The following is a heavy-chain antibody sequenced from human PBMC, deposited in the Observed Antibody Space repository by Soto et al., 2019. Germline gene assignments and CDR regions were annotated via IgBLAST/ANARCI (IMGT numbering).Heavy chain of an antibody. CDR3: ARDGDRGFDMDV. CDR2: IDTTSRTI. V-gene: IGHV3-48*02. CDR1: GFTLTTHN. Sequence: EVQLVESGGGLVQPGGSLRLSCVASGFTLTTHNMDWVRQAPGKGLEWISYIDTTSRTIYYADSVKGRFTVSRDNAKNSVYLQMNSLRDEDKAVYYCARDGDRGFDMDVWGQGTTITVSS. J-gene: IGHJ6*02.